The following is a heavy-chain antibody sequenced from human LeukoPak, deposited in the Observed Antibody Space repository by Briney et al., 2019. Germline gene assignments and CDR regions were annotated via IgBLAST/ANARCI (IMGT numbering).Heavy chain of an antibody. CDR2: ISGSGGST. D-gene: IGHD6-13*01. Sequence: GGSLRLSCAASGFTFSSYAMSWVRQAPGKGLEWVSAISGSGGSTYYADSVKGRFTISRDNSKNTLYLHMHSLRAEDTAVYYCAKDQRDGYSSRSFFDYWGQGTLVTVSS. J-gene: IGHJ4*02. CDR1: GFTFSSYA. V-gene: IGHV3-23*01. CDR3: AKDQRDGYSSRSFFDY.